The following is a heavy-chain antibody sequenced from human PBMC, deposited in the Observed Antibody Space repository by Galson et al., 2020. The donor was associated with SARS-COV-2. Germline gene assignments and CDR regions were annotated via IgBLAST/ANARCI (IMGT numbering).Heavy chain of an antibody. CDR1: GFTFNSYW. CDR2: IFFDGSEK. J-gene: IGHJ4*02. Sequence: GESLKISCAASGFTFNSYWMSWVRQAPGKGLEWVAQIFFDGSEKYYGDSVRGRFTISRDSSKNTVYLEMNNLRVDDTAVYYCARDGQSSRGWAFDYWGQGTLLTVSS. V-gene: IGHV3-33*08. CDR3: ARDGQSSRGWAFDY. D-gene: IGHD6-19*01.